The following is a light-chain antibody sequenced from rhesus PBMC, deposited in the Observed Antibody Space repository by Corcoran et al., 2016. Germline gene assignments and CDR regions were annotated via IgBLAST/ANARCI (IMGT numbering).Light chain of an antibody. J-gene: IGKJ1*01. CDR3: LQYNSDPPT. CDR2: AAS. V-gene: IGKV1-43*02. Sequence: DIQMTQSPSSLSASVGDRVTITCRASQGISTYLNWYQQKPGKAPKRLIYAASSLERGVPSRFSGSGSGTAFTLTISSLQPEDFATYSCLQYNSDPPTFGQGTKVEIK. CDR1: QGISTY.